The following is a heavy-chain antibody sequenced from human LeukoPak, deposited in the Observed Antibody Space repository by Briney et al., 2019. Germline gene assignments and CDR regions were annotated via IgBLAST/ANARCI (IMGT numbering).Heavy chain of an antibody. CDR1: GYTFTGYY. Sequence: ASVKVSCKASGYTFTGYYMHWVRQAPGQGLEWMGWINPNSGGTNYAQKFRGRVTMTRDTSISTSYMELSRLRSDDTAVYYCARSPRDGYNLPYYFDYWGQGTLVTVSS. J-gene: IGHJ4*02. CDR3: ARSPRDGYNLPYYFDY. CDR2: INPNSGGT. V-gene: IGHV1-2*02. D-gene: IGHD5-24*01.